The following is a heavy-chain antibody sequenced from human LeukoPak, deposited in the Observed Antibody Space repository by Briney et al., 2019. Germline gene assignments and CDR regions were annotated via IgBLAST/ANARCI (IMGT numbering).Heavy chain of an antibody. V-gene: IGHV4-59*01. CDR1: GGSISTYY. J-gene: IGHJ5*02. CDR3: ARDKAHSYGRYFDP. D-gene: IGHD5-18*01. Sequence: PSETLSLSCSVSGGSISTYYWNWIRHTPEKGLEWIGHISYGNTDYNPSLKSRVTISVDTSKNQFSPKLTSVTAADTAVYYCARDKAHSYGRYFDPWGQGALVTVSS. CDR2: ISYGNT.